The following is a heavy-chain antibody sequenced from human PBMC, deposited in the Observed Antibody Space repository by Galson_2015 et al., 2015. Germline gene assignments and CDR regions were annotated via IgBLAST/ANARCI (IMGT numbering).Heavy chain of an antibody. Sequence: SVKVSCKASGYTFTGYYMHWVRQAPGQGPEWMGRINPNSGGTNYAQKFQGRVTMTRDTSISTAYMELSRLRSDDTAVYYCASGIAGATRGSDYWGQGTLVTVSS. CDR1: GYTFTGYY. J-gene: IGHJ4*02. CDR3: ASGIAGATRGSDY. V-gene: IGHV1-2*06. D-gene: IGHD1-26*01. CDR2: INPNSGGT.